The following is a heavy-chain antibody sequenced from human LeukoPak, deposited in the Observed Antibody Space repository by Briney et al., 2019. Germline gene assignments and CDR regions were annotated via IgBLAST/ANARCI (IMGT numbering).Heavy chain of an antibody. CDR3: AKAPKRYCTSASCQGYFDY. J-gene: IGHJ4*02. CDR1: GFTFSSYG. D-gene: IGHD2-2*01. V-gene: IGHV3-33*06. Sequence: GGSLRLSCAASGFTFSSYGIHWVRQAPGKGLEWVAIIWYDGNHKYYVDSVKGRFTISRDNSKNTLYLQMDSLRAEDTAVYYCAKAPKRYCTSASCQGYFDYWGQGTLVTVSS. CDR2: IWYDGNHK.